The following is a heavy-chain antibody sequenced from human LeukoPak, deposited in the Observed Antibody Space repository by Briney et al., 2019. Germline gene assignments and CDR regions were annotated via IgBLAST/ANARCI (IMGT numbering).Heavy chain of an antibody. CDR1: EFTFSSYS. CDR3: ASISYDISGYYDY. Sequence: PGGSLRLSCAASEFTFSSYSMNWVRQAPGKGLEWVSYISSSSSTIYYAGTVKGRFTISRDNAKNSLYLQMNSLRDEDTAVYFCASISYDISGYYDYWGQGTLVTVSS. D-gene: IGHD3-22*01. CDR2: ISSSSSTI. V-gene: IGHV3-48*02. J-gene: IGHJ4*02.